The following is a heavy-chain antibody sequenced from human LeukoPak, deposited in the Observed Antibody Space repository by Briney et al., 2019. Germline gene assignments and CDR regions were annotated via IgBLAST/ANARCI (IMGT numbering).Heavy chain of an antibody. CDR3: AKVISGYSAVDWYRGYYFDY. D-gene: IGHD5-12*01. J-gene: IGHJ4*02. CDR2: ISGNSDNT. CDR1: GFTFGIYA. V-gene: IGHV3-23*01. Sequence: PGGSLRLSCAASGFTFGIYAVSWVRQAPGRGLEWVSVISGNSDNTHYADSVKGRFTISRDNSKNTLYLQMNSLRAEDTAIYYCAKVISGYSAVDWYRGYYFDYWGQGTLVTVSP.